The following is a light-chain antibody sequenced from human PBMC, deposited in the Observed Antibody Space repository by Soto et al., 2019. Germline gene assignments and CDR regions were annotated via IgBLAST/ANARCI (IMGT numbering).Light chain of an antibody. CDR1: QDISSY. J-gene: IGKJ4*01. V-gene: IGKV1-9*01. CDR2: AAS. Sequence: DIQLTQSPSFLSASVGDRVTITCRTSQDISSYLAWYQQKPGKAPQLLISAASTLQSGVPSRFSGSGSGTDFTLTISRLQPEDFATYYCQQLKSYPLSFGGGTKVEI. CDR3: QQLKSYPLS.